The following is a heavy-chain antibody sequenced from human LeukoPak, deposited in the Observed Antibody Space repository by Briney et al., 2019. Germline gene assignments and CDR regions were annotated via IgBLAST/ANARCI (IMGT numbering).Heavy chain of an antibody. J-gene: IGHJ4*02. V-gene: IGHV3-23*01. CDR3: AKGVYGDYEDFYYFDY. CDR1: GFIFGSYA. D-gene: IGHD4-17*01. Sequence: GGSLRLSCAASGFIFGSYAMSWVRQAPGKGLEWVSAISGSGGSTYYADSVKGRFTISRDNSKNTLYLQMSSVRAEDTAVFYCAKGVYGDYEDFYYFDYWGQGTLVTVSS. CDR2: ISGSGGST.